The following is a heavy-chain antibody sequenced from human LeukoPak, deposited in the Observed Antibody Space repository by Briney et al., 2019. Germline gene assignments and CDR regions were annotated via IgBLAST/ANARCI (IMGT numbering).Heavy chain of an antibody. J-gene: IGHJ4*02. CDR1: GFTFSSYS. D-gene: IGHD3-3*01. CDR3: ARDLGAYYDFWSGYTTDY. V-gene: IGHV3-21*01. Sequence: GGSLRLPCAASGFTFSSYSMNWVRQAPGKGLEWVSSISSSSSYIYYADSVKGRFTISRDNAKNSLYLQMNSLRAEDTAVYYCARDLGAYYDFWSGYTTDYWGQGTLVTVSS. CDR2: ISSSSSYI.